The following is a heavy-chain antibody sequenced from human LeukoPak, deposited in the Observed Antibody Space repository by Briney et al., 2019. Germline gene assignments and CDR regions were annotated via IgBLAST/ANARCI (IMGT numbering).Heavy chain of an antibody. CDR3: ARYYGSSGLPDY. Sequence: ASVKVSCKTSGYTLSSHSLNWVRQVPGQGLEWMGWINTKTGNPMYAQGFTGRFVFSLDTSVNTAYLQINSLKAEDTAIYYCARYYGSSGLPDYWGQGTLVTVSS. V-gene: IGHV7-4-1*02. CDR1: GYTLSSHS. CDR2: INTKTGNP. D-gene: IGHD3-22*01. J-gene: IGHJ4*02.